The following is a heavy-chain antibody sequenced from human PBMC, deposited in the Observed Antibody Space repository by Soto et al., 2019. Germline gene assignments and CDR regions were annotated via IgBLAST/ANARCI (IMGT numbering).Heavy chain of an antibody. J-gene: IGHJ4*02. CDR3: ARASEHSSSSGFDY. CDR2: TYYRSQWYN. V-gene: IGHV6-1*01. D-gene: IGHD6-6*01. Sequence: SQTLSLTCAISGDSVSSNSAAWNWIRQSPSRGLEWLGRTYYRSQWYNDYAVSVKSRITINPDTSKNQFSLQLNSVTPEDTAVYYCARASEHSSSSGFDYWGQGTLVPVSS. CDR1: GDSVSSNSAA.